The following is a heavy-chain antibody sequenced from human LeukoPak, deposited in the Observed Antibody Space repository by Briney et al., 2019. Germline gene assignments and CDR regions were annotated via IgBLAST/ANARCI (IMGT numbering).Heavy chain of an antibody. CDR2: FYNSGDT. CDR3: ARLGSYSGYFYH. CDR1: GDSISTYL. J-gene: IGHJ4*02. V-gene: IGHV4-59*01. Sequence: PSETLSLTCTVSGDSISTYLWSWIRQAPGRGLEWIGYFYNSGDTKLNPSLKSRVTISVDTPENQYSLKMSSLTTADTAVYFCARLGSYSGYFYHWGQGILVTVSS. D-gene: IGHD2-15*01.